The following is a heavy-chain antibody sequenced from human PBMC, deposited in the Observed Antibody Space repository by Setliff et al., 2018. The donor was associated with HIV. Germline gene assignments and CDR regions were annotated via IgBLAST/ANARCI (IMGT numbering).Heavy chain of an antibody. J-gene: IGHJ4*02. Sequence: SETLSLTCAVFGGAFNGYYWTWIRQSSGRGLEWIGEINHKGVTNYSPSLMRRATISAETSKNQFSLRLSSVTAADTALYFCTRAQIAAPRPFDYWGQGTLVTVSS. CDR3: TRAQIAAPRPFDY. CDR2: INHKGVT. CDR1: GGAFNGYY. D-gene: IGHD2-21*01. V-gene: IGHV4-34*01.